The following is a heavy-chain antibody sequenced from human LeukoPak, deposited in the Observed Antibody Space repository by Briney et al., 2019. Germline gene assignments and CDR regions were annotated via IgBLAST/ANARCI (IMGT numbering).Heavy chain of an antibody. D-gene: IGHD1-1*01. Sequence: SETLSLTCTVSGYSISSGYYWGWIRQPPGKGLEWIGNIYHGGSTNYNPSLKSRVTMSVDTSKNQFSLKLSSVTAADTAVYYCARDRGTWNDDGFDYWGQGTLVTVSS. CDR3: ARDRGTWNDDGFDY. J-gene: IGHJ4*02. V-gene: IGHV4-38-2*02. CDR1: GYSISSGYY. CDR2: IYHGGST.